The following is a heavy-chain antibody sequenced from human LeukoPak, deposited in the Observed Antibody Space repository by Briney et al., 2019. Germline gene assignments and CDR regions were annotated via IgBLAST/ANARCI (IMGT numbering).Heavy chain of an antibody. Sequence: GGSLRLSCAASGFTFSSYWMSWVRQAPGKGLEWVANIKQDGSEKYYVDSVKGRFTISRDNAKNSLYLQMNSLRAEDTAVYYCARPVSGWSSPFDYWGQGTLVTVSS. CDR3: ARPVSGWSSPFDY. CDR1: GFTFSSYW. CDR2: IKQDGSEK. V-gene: IGHV3-7*01. D-gene: IGHD6-19*01. J-gene: IGHJ4*02.